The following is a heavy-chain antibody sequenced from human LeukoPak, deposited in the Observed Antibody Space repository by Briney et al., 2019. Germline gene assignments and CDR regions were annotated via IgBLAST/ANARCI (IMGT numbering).Heavy chain of an antibody. CDR3: VKDRVDGSGSQFDY. D-gene: IGHD3-10*01. Sequence: GSLRLSCAASGFTFSSYTMTWVRQAPGKGLEWVSVISGSGAITYYADSVKGRFTISRDNSLYLQMNRLRAEDTAMYYCVKDRVDGSGSQFDYWGQGTLVTVSS. CDR1: GFTFSSYT. CDR2: ISGSGAIT. V-gene: IGHV3-23*01. J-gene: IGHJ4*02.